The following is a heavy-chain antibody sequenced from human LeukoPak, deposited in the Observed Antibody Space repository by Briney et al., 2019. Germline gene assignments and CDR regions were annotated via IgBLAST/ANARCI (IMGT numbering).Heavy chain of an antibody. CDR1: GGSFSGYY. CDR3: ARGRIAARPLNWFDP. J-gene: IGHJ5*02. Sequence: SETLSLTCAVYGGSFSGYYWSWVRQPPGKGLEWIGEINHSGSTNYNPSLKSRVTISVDTSKNQFFLKLSSVSAADTAVYYCARGRIAARPLNWFDPWGQGTLVTVSS. D-gene: IGHD6-6*01. V-gene: IGHV4-34*01. CDR2: INHSGST.